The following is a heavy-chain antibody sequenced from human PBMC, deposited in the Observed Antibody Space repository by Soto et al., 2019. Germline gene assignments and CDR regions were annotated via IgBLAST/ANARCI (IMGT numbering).Heavy chain of an antibody. V-gene: IGHV2-5*02. Sequence: QITLKESGPTLVKPTQTLTLTCTFSGFSLSTSGVGVGWIRQPPGKALEWLALIYWDDDKRYSPSLKSRLTITKDPSKHQVVLTMTNMDPVDTATYYCAHRPSYCSGGSCYSGFDYLGQGTLVTVSS. J-gene: IGHJ4*02. CDR2: IYWDDDK. D-gene: IGHD2-15*01. CDR3: AHRPSYCSGGSCYSGFDY. CDR1: GFSLSTSGVG.